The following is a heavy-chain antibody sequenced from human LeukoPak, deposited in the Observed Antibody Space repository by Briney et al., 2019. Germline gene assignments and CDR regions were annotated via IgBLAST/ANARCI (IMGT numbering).Heavy chain of an antibody. V-gene: IGHV3-48*03. CDR1: GFTFSSYD. CDR3: ASSTPLTSFDY. J-gene: IGHJ4*02. CDR2: ISSSGSTI. Sequence: PGGSLRLSCAASGFTFSSYDMNWVRQAPGKGLEWVSYISSSGSTIYYADSVKGRFTISRDNAKNSLYLQMNSLRAEDTAVYYCASSTPLTSFDYWGQGTLVTVSS. D-gene: IGHD3-10*01.